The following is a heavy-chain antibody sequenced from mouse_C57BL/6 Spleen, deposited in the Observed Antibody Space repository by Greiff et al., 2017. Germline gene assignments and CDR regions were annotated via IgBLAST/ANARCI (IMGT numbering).Heavy chain of an antibody. D-gene: IGHD1-1*01. CDR3: AYITTVVATNWYFDV. CDR1: GYTFTDYY. V-gene: IGHV1-77*01. Sequence: QVQLQQSGAELVKPGASVKISCKASGYTFTDYYINWVKQRPGPGLEWIGKIGPGSGSTYYNEKFKGKATLTADKSSSTAYMQRSSLTSEYSAVYVGAYITTVVATNWYFDVWGTGTTVTVSS. CDR2: IGPGSGST. J-gene: IGHJ1*03.